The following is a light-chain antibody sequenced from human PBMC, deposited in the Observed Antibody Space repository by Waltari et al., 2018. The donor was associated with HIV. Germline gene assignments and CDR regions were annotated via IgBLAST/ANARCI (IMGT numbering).Light chain of an antibody. Sequence: DIQMTQSPSTLSAYVGETVTITCRASQSLDGWLAWYQQKSGKAPKLLIYKTSTLHRGVPSRFSGSGDWTEFTLTISSLQPDDIATYHCQHYNGYPISFGGGTTVEI. J-gene: IGKJ4*01. CDR2: KTS. V-gene: IGKV1-5*03. CDR1: QSLDGW. CDR3: QHYNGYPIS.